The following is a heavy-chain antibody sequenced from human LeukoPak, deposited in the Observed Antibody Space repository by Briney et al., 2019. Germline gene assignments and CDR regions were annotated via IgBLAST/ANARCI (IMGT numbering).Heavy chain of an antibody. CDR1: GYTFISYG. CDR3: ARVTEAPYYFDY. V-gene: IGHV1-18*01. J-gene: IGHJ4*02. CDR2: INPYNGNT. Sequence: ASVKVSCKTSGYTFISYGVTWVRQAPGQGLEWMGWINPYNGNTHYAGYLQGRVTMTTDTSTGAAYMELTSLRSDDTAVYYCARVTEAPYYFDYWGQGTLVTVSS.